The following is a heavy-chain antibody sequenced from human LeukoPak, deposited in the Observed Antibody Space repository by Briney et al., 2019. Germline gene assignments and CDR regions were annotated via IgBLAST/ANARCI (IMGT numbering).Heavy chain of an antibody. CDR1: GFIFRNYA. CDR2: ITGSGDTT. V-gene: IGHV3-23*01. Sequence: PGASLRLSCAASGFIFRNYAMSWVRQAPGKGLECVSAITGSGDTTYYADSVKGRFTISRDNSKNTLYVEMNTLRAEDTAVYYCAKWGDCDILTGYYVSDFWGQGTLVTVSS. J-gene: IGHJ4*02. D-gene: IGHD3-9*01. CDR3: AKWGDCDILTGYYVSDF.